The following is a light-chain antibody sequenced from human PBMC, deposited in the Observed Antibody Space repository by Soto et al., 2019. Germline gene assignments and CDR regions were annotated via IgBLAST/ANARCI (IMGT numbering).Light chain of an antibody. V-gene: IGKV1-5*03. CDR2: RAS. CDR1: QSISSW. CDR3: QQYNSYSLT. J-gene: IGKJ4*01. Sequence: DIQMTQSPSTLSASVGDTVTITCRASQSISSWLAWYQQKPGKAPNLLIYRASSLQSGVPSRFSGSGSGTEFTLTISRLQPDDFAAYYCQQYNSYSLTFGGGTKVEIK.